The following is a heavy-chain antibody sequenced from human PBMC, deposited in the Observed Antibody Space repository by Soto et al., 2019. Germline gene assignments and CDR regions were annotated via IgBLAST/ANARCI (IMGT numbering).Heavy chain of an antibody. CDR3: AKSLSMATSFDY. Sequence: GGSLRLSCAASGFTFSSYAMNWVRQVPGKGPEWVSHISVTGDTYYADSVKGRFTISRDNSKNTLFLQMNSLRAEDTAVYYCAKSLSMATSFDYWGQGTPVTVSS. CDR1: GFTFSSYA. D-gene: IGHD2-21*01. J-gene: IGHJ4*02. V-gene: IGHV3-23*01. CDR2: ISVTGDT.